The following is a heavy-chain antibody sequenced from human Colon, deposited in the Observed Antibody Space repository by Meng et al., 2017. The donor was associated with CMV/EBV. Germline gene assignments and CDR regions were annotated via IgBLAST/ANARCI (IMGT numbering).Heavy chain of an antibody. CDR2: IYSGGSM. D-gene: IGHD3-3*01. CDR3: ARDMVEYYDFWSGSYRPFSGLDY. CDR1: GFTVSNNY. J-gene: IGHJ4*02. Sequence: GGSLRLSCAASGFTVSNNYMSWVRQAPGKGLEWVSLIYSGGSMYYADSVKGRFTISRDNAKNSLSLHMHSLRAEDTAVYYCARDMVEYYDFWSGSYRPFSGLDYWGQGTLVTVSS. V-gene: IGHV3-66*01.